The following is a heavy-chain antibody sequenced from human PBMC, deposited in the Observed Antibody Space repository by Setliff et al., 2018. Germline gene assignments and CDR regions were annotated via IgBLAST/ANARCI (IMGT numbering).Heavy chain of an antibody. D-gene: IGHD7-27*01. CDR3: ARQPPLNWAIPFDL. Sequence: PSETLSLTCTVSGGSITNFYWNWIRQSPGKGLEWIGYIYSSGITNYNPSLKSRLTMSVDTSKNQFSLHLSSMTAADTAVYYCARQPPLNWAIPFDLWGQGTPVTVSS. CDR2: IYSSGIT. V-gene: IGHV4-59*08. CDR1: GGSITNFY. J-gene: IGHJ4*02.